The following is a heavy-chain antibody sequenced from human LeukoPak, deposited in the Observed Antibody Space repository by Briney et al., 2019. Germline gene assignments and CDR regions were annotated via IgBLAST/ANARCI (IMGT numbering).Heavy chain of an antibody. CDR1: GGTFSSHA. D-gene: IGHD6-19*01. V-gene: IGHV1-69*13. J-gene: IGHJ4*02. CDR2: IIPIFGTA. CDR3: ARDIAVAGTSTTLWY. Sequence: SVKVSCKASGGTFSSHAISWVRQAPGQGLEWMGGIIPIFGTANYAQKFQGRVTITADESTSTAYMELSSLRSEDTAVYYCARDIAVAGTSTTLWYWGQGTLVTVSS.